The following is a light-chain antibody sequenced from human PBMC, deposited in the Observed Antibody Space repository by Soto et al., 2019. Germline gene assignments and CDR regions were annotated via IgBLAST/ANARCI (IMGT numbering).Light chain of an antibody. CDR3: QQYRHGPPLT. J-gene: IGKJ4*01. CDR2: GAS. V-gene: IGKV3-15*01. CDR1: QNVDRA. Sequence: EIVMTQSPATLSVSPGETATLSCRASQNVDRAVAWYQHKPGQAPRLLIVGASFRATGVPGRFSGGGYGTDLTLSISSLQSEDFAVYYCQQYRHGPPLTFCGGTAVEIK.